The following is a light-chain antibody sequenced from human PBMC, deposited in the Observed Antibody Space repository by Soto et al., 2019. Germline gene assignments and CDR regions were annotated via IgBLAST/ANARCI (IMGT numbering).Light chain of an antibody. J-gene: IGKJ3*01. V-gene: IGKV3-15*01. CDR1: QNVNTN. CDR3: QQYNDWPPFT. Sequence: EIVMTQSPAILSVSPGERATLFCRASQNVNTNLAWYQQRPGQAPRLLIYGASTRATGIPARFSGSGSGTEFTLIISGLQSEDLAVYYCQQYNDWPPFTFGPGTKVDIK. CDR2: GAS.